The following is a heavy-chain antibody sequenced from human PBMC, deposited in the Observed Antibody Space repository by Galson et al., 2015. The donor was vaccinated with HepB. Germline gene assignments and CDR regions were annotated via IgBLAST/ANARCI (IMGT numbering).Heavy chain of an antibody. D-gene: IGHD2-21*02. Sequence: SLRLSCAGSGFTFSDYGMHWVRQAPGKGLEWVALISYDGDDKSYADSVKGRFTISRDNSKNTLYLQMNSLRPEDTAVYYCTQRPGGDCYPCWGQGTPVTVSS. V-gene: IGHV3-30*03. CDR3: TQRPGGDCYPC. J-gene: IGHJ4*02. CDR1: GFTFSDYG. CDR2: ISYDGDDK.